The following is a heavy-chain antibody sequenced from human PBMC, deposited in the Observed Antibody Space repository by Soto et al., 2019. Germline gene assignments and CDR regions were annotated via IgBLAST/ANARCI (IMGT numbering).Heavy chain of an antibody. CDR1: GFTLSDHY. CDR3: ARDSVVPAAILPYYYYYGMDV. CDR2: SRDKAQGYSI. D-gene: IGHD2-2*02. V-gene: IGHV3-72*01. Sequence: PGGSLRLSCAGSGFTLSDHYIDWVRQAPGKGLEWVGRSRDKAQGYSIAYAASVKGRFTISRDNAKNSLYLQMNSLRAEDTAVYYCARDSVVPAAILPYYYYYGMDVWGQGTTVTVSS. J-gene: IGHJ6*02.